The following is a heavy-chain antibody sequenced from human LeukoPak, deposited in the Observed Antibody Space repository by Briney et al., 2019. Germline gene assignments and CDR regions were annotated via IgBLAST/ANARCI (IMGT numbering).Heavy chain of an antibody. Sequence: GGSLRLSCAASTFTVSGDYMSWVRQAPGKGLEWVSLIYTGGATCYADSVKGRFTISRDNSKKILFLQMNSLTAEDTAVYYCASRVWWGQGTLVTVSS. V-gene: IGHV3-53*01. CDR3: ASRVW. CDR2: IYTGGAT. CDR1: TFTVSGDY. J-gene: IGHJ4*02.